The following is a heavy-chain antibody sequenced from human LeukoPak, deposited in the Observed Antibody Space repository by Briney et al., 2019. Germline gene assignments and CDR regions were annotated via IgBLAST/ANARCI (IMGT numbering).Heavy chain of an antibody. CDR3: ASRWGELHAFDI. CDR2: INPSGGST. V-gene: IGHV1-46*01. Sequence: ASVKVSCKASGYTFTSYYMHWVRQAPGQGLEWMGIINPSGGSTSYAQKFQGRVTMTRDTSTSTVYMELSSLRSEDTAVYYCASRWGELHAFDIWGQGTMVTVSS. D-gene: IGHD2-15*01. J-gene: IGHJ3*02. CDR1: GYTFTSYY.